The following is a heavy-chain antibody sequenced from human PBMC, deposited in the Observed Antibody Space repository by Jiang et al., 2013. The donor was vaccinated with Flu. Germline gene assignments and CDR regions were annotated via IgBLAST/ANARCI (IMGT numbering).Heavy chain of an antibody. V-gene: IGHV5-10-1*01. CDR3: VRRGLNAFHI. CDR2: IGPSDSYT. Sequence: QLVESGEEMKEPGESLRISCQASGYKFTNYWISWVRQMPGKGLEWMANIGPSDSYTKTSPPFEGHVTFSVDESSSTAYLQWRSLKASDSAIYYCVRRGLNAFHIWGQGTKVTVSS. D-gene: IGHD3-10*01. CDR1: GYKFTNYW. J-gene: IGHJ3*02.